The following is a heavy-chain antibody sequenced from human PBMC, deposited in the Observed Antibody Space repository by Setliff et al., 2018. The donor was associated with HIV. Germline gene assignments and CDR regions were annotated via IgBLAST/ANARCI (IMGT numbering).Heavy chain of an antibody. CDR2: FSYNGGR. D-gene: IGHD2-15*01. V-gene: IGHV4-39*01. Sequence: KTSETLSLTCTVSGDSVSTRNSFWGWIRQPPGKGLEWIGGFSYNGGRRYTPSLKSRVTISADMSKNQFSLNLNSVTAADTAVYYCVKHVDSDFSGDPDWFDPWGQGIPVTVSS. CDR1: GDSVSTRNSF. J-gene: IGHJ5*02. CDR3: VKHVDSDFSGDPDWFDP.